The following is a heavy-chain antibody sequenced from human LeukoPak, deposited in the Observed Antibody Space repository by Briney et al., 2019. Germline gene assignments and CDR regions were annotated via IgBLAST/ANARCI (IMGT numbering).Heavy chain of an antibody. CDR3: ARAGGYASSWAY. CDR1: GFTFSGYW. D-gene: IGHD5-12*01. CDR2: IKQDGSEK. J-gene: IGHJ4*02. Sequence: PGGSLRLSCAASGFTFSGYWMSWVRQAPGKGLEWVANIKQDGSEKNYVDSVKGRFTISRDNAKNSLELQMNSLRDEDTAVYYCARAGGYASSWAYWGQGTLVTVSS. V-gene: IGHV3-7*01.